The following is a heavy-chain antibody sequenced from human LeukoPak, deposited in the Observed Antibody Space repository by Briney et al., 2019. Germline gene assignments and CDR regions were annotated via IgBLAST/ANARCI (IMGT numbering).Heavy chain of an antibody. CDR3: VRVGDFWTVPY. CDR1: GYSISSDYY. J-gene: IGHJ4*02. Sequence: SETLSLTCTVSGYSISSDYYWGWIRQPPGKGLEWIGNVYYTGSTNYKPSLKSRVTMTSDTSKNQFSLRLTSMTAADTAVYYCVRVGDFWTVPYWGQGTLVTVSS. D-gene: IGHD3/OR15-3a*01. V-gene: IGHV4-38-2*02. CDR2: VYYTGST.